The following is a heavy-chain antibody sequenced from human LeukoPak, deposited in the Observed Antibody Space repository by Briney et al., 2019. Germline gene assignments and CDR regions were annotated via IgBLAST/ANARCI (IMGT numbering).Heavy chain of an antibody. CDR3: ARMGAIAGASANHDH. V-gene: IGHV4-59*01. D-gene: IGHD4/OR15-4a*01. Sequence: SETLSLTCTVSGGSISSYYWSWIRQPAGKGLEWIGYIYYSGTTSYNPSLRSRVTMSVDTSKNQFSLRLSSVTAADTAVYYCARMGAIAGASANHDHWGQGTLVTVSS. CDR1: GGSISSYY. CDR2: IYYSGTT. J-gene: IGHJ4*02.